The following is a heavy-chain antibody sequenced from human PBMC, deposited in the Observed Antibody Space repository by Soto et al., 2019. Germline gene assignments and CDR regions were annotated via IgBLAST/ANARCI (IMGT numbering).Heavy chain of an antibody. V-gene: IGHV3-7*01. D-gene: IGHD6-19*01. CDR3: ASWLKTSGWYVLREGSFDY. Sequence: EVQLVESGGGLVQPGGSLRISCAASGFTFSSYWMTWVRQAPGKGLEWVANIKQDGSAKYYVDSVKGRFTISRDNAKNSLYLQMNSLRAEDTAVYYCASWLKTSGWYVLREGSFDYWGQGTLVTVSS. CDR2: IKQDGSAK. CDR1: GFTFSSYW. J-gene: IGHJ4*02.